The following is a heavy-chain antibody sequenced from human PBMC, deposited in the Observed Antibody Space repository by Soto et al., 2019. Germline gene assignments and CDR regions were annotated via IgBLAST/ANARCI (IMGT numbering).Heavy chain of an antibody. J-gene: IGHJ4*02. Sequence: SETLSLTCAVYGGSFSGYYWSWIRQSPGKGLECIGEIHHSGKSNYSPSLRSRVTMSVDTSKNQFSLKLNSMTAADTAIYYCARVGGSGWNFDSWGQGILVTVSS. CDR3: ARVGGSGWNFDS. CDR1: GGSFSGYY. D-gene: IGHD6-19*01. V-gene: IGHV4-34*01. CDR2: IHHSGKS.